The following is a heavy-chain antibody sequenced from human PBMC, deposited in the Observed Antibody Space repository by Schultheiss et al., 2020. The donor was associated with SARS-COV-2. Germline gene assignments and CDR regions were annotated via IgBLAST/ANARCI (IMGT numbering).Heavy chain of an antibody. D-gene: IGHD3-10*01. V-gene: IGHV3-30*18. CDR2: ISYDGSNK. Sequence: GESLKISCAASGFTFSSYGMHWVRQAPGKGLEWVAVISYDGSNKYYADSVKGRFTISRDNSKNTLYLQMNSLRAEDTAVYYCANSQPGLDYWGQGTLVTVSS. CDR3: ANSQPGLDY. CDR1: GFTFSSYG. J-gene: IGHJ4*02.